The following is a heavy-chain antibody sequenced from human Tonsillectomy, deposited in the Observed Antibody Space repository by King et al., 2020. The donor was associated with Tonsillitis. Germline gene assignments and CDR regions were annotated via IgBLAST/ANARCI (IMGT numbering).Heavy chain of an antibody. V-gene: IGHV3-53*01. CDR1: GFTVSSNY. CDR2: IYSGGST. D-gene: IGHD4-17*01. CDR3: ARDEYGSPGAFDI. Sequence: EVQLVESGGGLIQPGGSLRLSCAASGFTVSSNYMSWVRQAPGKGLEWVSVIYSGGSTYYADSVKGRFTISRDNSKNTLYLQMNSLRAEDTAVYYCARDEYGSPGAFDIWGQGTMVTVSS. J-gene: IGHJ3*02.